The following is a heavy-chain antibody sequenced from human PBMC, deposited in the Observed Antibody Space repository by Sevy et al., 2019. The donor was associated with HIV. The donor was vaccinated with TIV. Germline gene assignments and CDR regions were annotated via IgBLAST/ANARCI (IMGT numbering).Heavy chain of an antibody. Sequence: GGSLRLSCAASGCTFSTYAMYWVRQAPGKGLEYVSAISGGGGNTYYGTSVKGRFTVSRDNAKNTLYLQMGSLRAEDMAVYFCARKYHDTSGYPRYSMDVWGQGTTVTVSS. CDR2: ISGGGGNT. CDR3: ARKYHDTSGYPRYSMDV. J-gene: IGHJ6*02. CDR1: GCTFSTYA. D-gene: IGHD3-22*01. V-gene: IGHV3-64*01.